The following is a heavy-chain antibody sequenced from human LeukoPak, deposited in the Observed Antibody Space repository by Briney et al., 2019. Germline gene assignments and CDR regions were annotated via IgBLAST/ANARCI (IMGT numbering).Heavy chain of an antibody. V-gene: IGHV3-48*01. J-gene: IGHJ3*02. CDR3: AKDIPTTKYSSGWYFDAFDI. CDR2: ISSSSSTI. Sequence: GGSLRLSCAASGFTFSSYSMSWVRQAPGKGLEWVSYISSSSSTIYYADSVKGRFTISRDNAKNSLYLQMNSLRAEDTAVYYCAKDIPTTKYSSGWYFDAFDIWGQGTMVTVSS. D-gene: IGHD6-19*01. CDR1: GFTFSSYS.